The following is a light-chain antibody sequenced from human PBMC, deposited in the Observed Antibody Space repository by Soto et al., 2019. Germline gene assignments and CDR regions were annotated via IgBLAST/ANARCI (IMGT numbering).Light chain of an antibody. CDR2: AAS. V-gene: IGKV1-39*01. CDR1: QTISRN. J-gene: IGKJ5*01. Sequence: DIQMTQSPSSLSASVGDRVAIPCRASQTISRNLNWYQHKPGTAPKLLIYAASNLQSGVPSRFSGSGSGTDFTLAISSLQPEDFATYYCQQSDAIPITFGQGTRLEIK. CDR3: QQSDAIPIT.